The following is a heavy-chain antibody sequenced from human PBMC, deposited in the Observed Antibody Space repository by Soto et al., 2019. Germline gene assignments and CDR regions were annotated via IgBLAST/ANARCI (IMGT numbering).Heavy chain of an antibody. J-gene: IGHJ4*02. CDR1: CGSFSGYY. Sequence: PSETLSLTCAVYCGSFSGYYWSWIRQAPGKGLEWVSVIYSGGSTYYADSVKGRFTISRHNSKNTLYLQMNSLRAEDTAVYYCARSEYYYDSSGYGTWGQGTLVTVSS. CDR2: IYSGGST. CDR3: ARSEYYYDSSGYGT. V-gene: IGHV3-53*04. D-gene: IGHD3-22*01.